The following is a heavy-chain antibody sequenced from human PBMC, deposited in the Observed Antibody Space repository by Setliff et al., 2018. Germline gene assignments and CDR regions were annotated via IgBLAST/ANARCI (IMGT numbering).Heavy chain of an antibody. J-gene: IGHJ5*02. V-gene: IGHV4-31*02. CDR1: GDFISSGGYT. CDR2: IFYNGST. D-gene: IGHD3-22*01. CDR3: ARASHSYGSPNWFDP. Sequence: ASETLSLTCNVSGDFISSGGYTWNWIRQHPEMGLEWIGYIFYNGSTFYNPSLQSRVTISVDTSKNQFSLKLTSLNAADSAVYYCARASHSYGSPNWFDPWGPGTLVTVSS.